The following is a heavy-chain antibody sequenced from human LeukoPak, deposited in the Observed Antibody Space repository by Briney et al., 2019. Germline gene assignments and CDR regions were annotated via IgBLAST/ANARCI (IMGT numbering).Heavy chain of an antibody. CDR1: GYTFTSYG. CDR3: ARVRSTPYCSSTSCYEGYFDY. J-gene: IGHJ4*02. D-gene: IGHD2-2*01. CDR2: ISAYNGNT. V-gene: IGHV1-18*04. Sequence: ASVKVSCKASGYTFTSYGMSWVRQAPGQGLEWMGWISAYNGNTNYAQKLQGRVTMTTDTSTSTAYMELRSLRSDDTAVYYCARVRSTPYCSSTSCYEGYFDYWGQGTLVTVSS.